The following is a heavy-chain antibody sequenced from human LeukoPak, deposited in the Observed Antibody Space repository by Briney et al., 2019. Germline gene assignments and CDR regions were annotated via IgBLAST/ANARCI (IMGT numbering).Heavy chain of an antibody. D-gene: IGHD2-15*01. CDR2: ISDGGTNT. CDR3: AKEMPIGQPFDY. V-gene: IGHV3-23*01. CDR1: GFTFSNYA. Sequence: GGSLTLSCAASGFTFSNYAGSWVRQAPGKGLEWVSAISDGGTNTYYTESVKGPFTICRDTSKKTLYPQMHNLTVEDTAVYYCAKEMPIGQPFDYWGQGTLVTVSS. J-gene: IGHJ4*02.